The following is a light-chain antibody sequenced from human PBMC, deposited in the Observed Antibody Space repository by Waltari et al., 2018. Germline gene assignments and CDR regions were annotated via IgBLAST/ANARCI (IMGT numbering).Light chain of an antibody. J-gene: IGKJ4*02. CDR1: QDVRNY. CDR2: DAS. CDR3: KQYDNLRT. V-gene: IGKV1-33*01. Sequence: DIQMTQSPSSLSASVRDRVTLSCQSSQDVRNYLNWYQQQPVNAPKRLIYDASNLATGVTSRFSGSGDGTDYSFNISSLRLEDMAIYYWKQYDNLRTFGGGTKVEIK.